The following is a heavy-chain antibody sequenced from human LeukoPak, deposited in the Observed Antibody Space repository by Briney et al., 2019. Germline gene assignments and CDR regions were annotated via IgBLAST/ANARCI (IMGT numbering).Heavy chain of an antibody. V-gene: IGHV4-59*01. D-gene: IGHD3-10*01. CDR2: IYYSGST. J-gene: IGHJ4*02. CDR3: ARGVLMMGYYFDY. Sequence: NASETLSLTCTVSGASIGHFYWTWIRQSPGKGLEWIGFIYYSGSTNYNPSLQSRVTISVDTSTNQFSLKLNSVTAADTAVYYCARGVLMMGYYFDYWGQGTLVTVSS. CDR1: GASIGHFY.